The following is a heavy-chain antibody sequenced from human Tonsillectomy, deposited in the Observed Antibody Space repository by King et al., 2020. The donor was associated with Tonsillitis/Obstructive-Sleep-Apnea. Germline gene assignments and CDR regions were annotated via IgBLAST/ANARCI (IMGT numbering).Heavy chain of an antibody. V-gene: IGHV4-39*01. CDR3: ARHESPRGYAFDI. J-gene: IGHJ3*02. D-gene: IGHD3-10*01. Sequence: QLQESGPGLVKPSETLSLTCTVSGGSISSSSYFWGWIRQPPGKGLEWIGSIYYSGSTYYNPSLKSRVTISVDTSKNQFSLNLSSLTAAETAVYYCARHESPRGYAFDIWGQGTMVTVSS. CDR2: IYYSGST. CDR1: GGSISSSSYF.